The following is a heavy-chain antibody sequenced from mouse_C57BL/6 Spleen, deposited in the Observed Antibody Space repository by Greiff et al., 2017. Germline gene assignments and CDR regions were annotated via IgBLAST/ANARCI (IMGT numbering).Heavy chain of an antibody. Sequence: DVKVEESGGGLVKPGGSLKLSCAASGFTFSDYGMHWVRQAPEKGLEWVAYISSGSSTIYYADTVKGRFTISRDNAKNTLFLQMTSLRSEDTAMYYCARPGYYGSLDYWGQGTTLTVSS. CDR2: ISSGSSTI. D-gene: IGHD1-1*01. CDR1: GFTFSDYG. V-gene: IGHV5-17*01. J-gene: IGHJ2*01. CDR3: ARPGYYGSLDY.